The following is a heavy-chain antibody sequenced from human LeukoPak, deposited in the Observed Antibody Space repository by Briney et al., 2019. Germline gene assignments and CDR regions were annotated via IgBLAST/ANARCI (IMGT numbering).Heavy chain of an antibody. CDR2: ISGSGGCT. V-gene: IGHV3-23*01. Sequence: GGSLRLSCAASGFTFSSYAMSWVRQAPGKGLEWVSAISGSGGCTYYADSVKGRFTISRDNSKSTLYLQMNSLRAEDTAVYYCAKDRIVVVINWFDPWGQGTLVTVSS. D-gene: IGHD3-22*01. J-gene: IGHJ5*02. CDR3: AKDRIVVVINWFDP. CDR1: GFTFSSYA.